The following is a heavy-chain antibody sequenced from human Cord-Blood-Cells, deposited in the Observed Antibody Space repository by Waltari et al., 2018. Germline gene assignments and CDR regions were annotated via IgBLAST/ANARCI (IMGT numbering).Heavy chain of an antibody. CDR2: ISYDGSNK. D-gene: IGHD1-26*01. Sequence: QVQLVESGGGVVQPGRSLRLSCAAAGFTFSSYAMHWVRQATGKGLEWVAVISYDGSNKYYADSVKGRFTISRDNSKNTLYLQMNSLRAEDTAVYYCARLGATESGSFDPWGQGTLVTVSS. J-gene: IGHJ5*02. CDR1: GFTFSSYA. CDR3: ARLGATESGSFDP. V-gene: IGHV3-30-3*01.